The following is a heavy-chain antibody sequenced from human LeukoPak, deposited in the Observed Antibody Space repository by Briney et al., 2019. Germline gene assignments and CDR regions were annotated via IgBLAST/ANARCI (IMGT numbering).Heavy chain of an antibody. J-gene: IGHJ4*02. D-gene: IGHD3-22*01. CDR3: AISSGYLNY. V-gene: IGHV4-34*01. CDR2: INHSGST. Sequence: PSETLSLTCAVYGVSFSGYYWGWIRQPPGKGLEWIGEINHSGSTNYNPSLKSRVTISVDTSKNQFSLKLSSVTAADTAVYYCAISSGYLNYWDQGTLVTVSS. CDR1: GVSFSGYY.